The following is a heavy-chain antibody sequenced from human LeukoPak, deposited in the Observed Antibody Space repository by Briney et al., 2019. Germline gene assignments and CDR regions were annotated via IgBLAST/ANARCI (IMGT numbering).Heavy chain of an antibody. D-gene: IGHD5-18*01. J-gene: IGHJ4*02. CDR3: ARVDTAMVIDY. CDR1: GGTFSSYA. V-gene: IGHV1-69*05. CDR2: IIPIFGTA. Sequence: GASVKVSCKASGGTFSSYAISWVRQAPGQGLEWMGRIIPIFGTANFAQKFQGRVTITTDESTSTAYMELSSLRSEDTAVYYCARVDTAMVIDYWGQGTLVTVSS.